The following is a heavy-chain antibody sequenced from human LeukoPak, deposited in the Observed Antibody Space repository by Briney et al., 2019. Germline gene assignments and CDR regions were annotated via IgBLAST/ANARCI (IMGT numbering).Heavy chain of an antibody. CDR1: GFTFSSYA. V-gene: IGHV3-30*04. J-gene: IGHJ4*02. D-gene: IGHD5-18*01. Sequence: GGSLRLSCAASGFTFSSYAMHWVRQAPGKGLEWVAVISYDGSNKYYADSVKGRFTISRDNAKNSLYLQMNSLRAEDTAVYYCARDAGYGYDRFDYWGQGTQVTVSS. CDR2: ISYDGSNK. CDR3: ARDAGYGYDRFDY.